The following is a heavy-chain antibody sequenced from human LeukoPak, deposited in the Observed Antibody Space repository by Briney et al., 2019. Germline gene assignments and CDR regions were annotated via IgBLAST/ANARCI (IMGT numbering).Heavy chain of an antibody. CDR2: IYYSGST. J-gene: IGHJ4*02. Sequence: SQTLSLTCTVSGGSISSSPYYWGWIRQPPGKGLEWIGSIYYSGSTYYNPSLKSRVTISVDTSKNHFSLKLSSVTAADTAVYFCARHVSPTYYFDYWGQGTLVTVSS. D-gene: IGHD5/OR15-5a*01. V-gene: IGHV4-39*01. CDR3: ARHVSPTYYFDY. CDR1: GGSISSSPYY.